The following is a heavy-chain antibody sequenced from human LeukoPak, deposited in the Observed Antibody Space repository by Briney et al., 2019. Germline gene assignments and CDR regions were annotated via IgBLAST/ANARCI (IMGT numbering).Heavy chain of an antibody. Sequence: GGSLRLSCAASGFTFSSYSMNWVRQAPGKGLEWVSYIGRSSSTIYYADSVKGRFTISRDNSKNTLYLQMNSLRAEDTAVYYCAREEADYYDSSGYFEYYFDYWGQGTLVTVSS. D-gene: IGHD3-22*01. V-gene: IGHV3-48*01. CDR3: AREEADYYDSSGYFEYYFDY. CDR2: IGRSSSTI. CDR1: GFTFSSYS. J-gene: IGHJ4*02.